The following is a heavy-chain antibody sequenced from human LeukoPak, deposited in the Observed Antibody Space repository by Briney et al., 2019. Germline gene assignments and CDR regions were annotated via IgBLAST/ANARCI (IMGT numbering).Heavy chain of an antibody. Sequence: PGGSLRLPCAASGFTFSSYWMSWVRQAPGKGLEWVANIKQDGSEKYYVDSVKGRFTISRDNAKNSLYVQMNALRAEDTAVYYCAREGSDWNYYYYMDVWGKGTTVTI. CDR1: GFTFSSYW. J-gene: IGHJ6*03. V-gene: IGHV3-7*01. CDR2: IKQDGSEK. D-gene: IGHD6-19*01. CDR3: AREGSDWNYYYYMDV.